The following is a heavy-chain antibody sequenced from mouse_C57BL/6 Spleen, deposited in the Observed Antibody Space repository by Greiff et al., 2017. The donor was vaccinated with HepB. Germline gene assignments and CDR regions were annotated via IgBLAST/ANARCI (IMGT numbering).Heavy chain of an antibody. J-gene: IGHJ2*01. D-gene: IGHD1-1*01. V-gene: IGHV1-42*01. CDR1: GYSFTGYY. CDR3: ARDSSAPFDY. Sequence: EVQLQQSGPELVKPGASVKISCKASGYSFTGYYMNWVKQSPEKSLEWIGEINPSTGGTTYNQKFKAKATLTVDKSSSTAYMQLKSLTSEDSAVYYCARDSSAPFDYWGQGTTLTVSS. CDR2: INPSTGGT.